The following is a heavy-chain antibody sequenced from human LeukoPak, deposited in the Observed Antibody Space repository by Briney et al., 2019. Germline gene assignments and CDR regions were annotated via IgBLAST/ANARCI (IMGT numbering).Heavy chain of an antibody. Sequence: SETLSLTCTVSGGSISGSYWSWIRQPAGKGLEWIGRIYSSGSTNYNPSLKSRVTMSVDTSKNQVSLKLNSVTAADTAVYYCARGFCSGGSCYRFDSWGEGTLVSVSS. CDR1: GGSISGSY. J-gene: IGHJ4*02. CDR2: IYSSGST. CDR3: ARGFCSGGSCYRFDS. D-gene: IGHD2-15*01. V-gene: IGHV4-4*07.